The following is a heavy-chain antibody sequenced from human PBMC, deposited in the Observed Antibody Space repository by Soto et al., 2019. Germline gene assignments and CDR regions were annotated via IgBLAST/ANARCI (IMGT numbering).Heavy chain of an antibody. CDR3: GGRGKCRSWLDP. Sequence: PGESLKISCEGSGFSFTSYWIAWVRQVPGKGLEWMGIIYPADSDTRYSPSFQGQVTISADKSISTAYLQWSSLKPSDTGMYYCGGRGKCRSWLDPWGRGTRVTVSS. J-gene: IGHJ5*02. CDR2: IYPADSDT. D-gene: IGHD3-16*01. CDR1: GFSFTSYW. V-gene: IGHV5-51*01.